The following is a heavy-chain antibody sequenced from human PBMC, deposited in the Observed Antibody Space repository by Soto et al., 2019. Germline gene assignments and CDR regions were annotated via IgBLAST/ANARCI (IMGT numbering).Heavy chain of an antibody. V-gene: IGHV3-30*18. D-gene: IGHD3-3*01. Sequence: QVQLVESGGGVVQPGRSLRLSCAASGFTFSSYGMHWVRQAPGKGLEWVAVISYDGSNKYYADSVKGRFTISRDNSKNTLYLQMNSLRAEDTAVYYCANKRGGIRIFGVVILGHGMDVWGQGTTVTVSS. CDR1: GFTFSSYG. CDR3: ANKRGGIRIFGVVILGHGMDV. J-gene: IGHJ6*02. CDR2: ISYDGSNK.